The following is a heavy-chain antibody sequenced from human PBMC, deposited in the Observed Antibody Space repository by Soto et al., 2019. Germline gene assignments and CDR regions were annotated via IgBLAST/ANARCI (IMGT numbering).Heavy chain of an antibody. V-gene: IGHV4-30-2*01. CDR1: GGSIRYAAYA. CDR3: ARERGGYGLFDS. CDR2: IYPSGMP. Sequence: PSESLSLTFTCSGGSIRYAAYAGSWFRQPPGKGLEWIGYIYPSGMPFYNPSLRSRVTISIDRSNDQFSLNLRSVTAADTAVHYCARERGGYGLFDSWGQGTLVTVS. J-gene: IGHJ4*02. D-gene: IGHD5-18*01.